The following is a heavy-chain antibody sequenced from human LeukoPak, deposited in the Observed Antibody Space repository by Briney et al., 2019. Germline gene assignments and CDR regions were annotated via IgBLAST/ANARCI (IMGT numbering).Heavy chain of an antibody. CDR3: ARVGTALEAFDI. Sequence: SQTLSLTCTVSGGSISSGDYYWSWIRQPPGKGLEWIGYIYYSGSTYYNPSLKSRVTISVDTSKKQFSLKLSSVTAADTAVYYCARVGTALEAFDIWGQGTMVTVSS. D-gene: IGHD1-1*01. CDR1: GGSISSGDYY. V-gene: IGHV4-30-4*01. CDR2: IYYSGST. J-gene: IGHJ3*02.